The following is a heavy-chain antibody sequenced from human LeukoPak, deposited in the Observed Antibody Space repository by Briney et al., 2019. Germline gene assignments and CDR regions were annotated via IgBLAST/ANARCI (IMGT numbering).Heavy chain of an antibody. V-gene: IGHV4-59*08. CDR1: GGSISSYY. D-gene: IGHD3-10*01. Sequence: PSETLSLTCTVSGGSISSYYWSWIRQPPGKGLEWIGYIYYSGSTNYNPSLKSRVTISVDTSKNQFSLKLSSVTAADTAVYYCARTWFGKFPHDNNWFDPWGQGTLVTVSS. CDR2: IYYSGST. CDR3: ARTWFGKFPHDNNWFDP. J-gene: IGHJ5*02.